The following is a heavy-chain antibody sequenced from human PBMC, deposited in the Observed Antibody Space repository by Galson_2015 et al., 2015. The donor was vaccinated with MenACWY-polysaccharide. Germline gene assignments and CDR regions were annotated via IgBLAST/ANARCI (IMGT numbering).Heavy chain of an antibody. V-gene: IGHV3-48*01. Sequence: SLRLSCAASGFTFGSYSMNWVRQVPGKGLEWVSYISSSSNTIYYADSVKGRFTISRDNAKNSLYLQMNSLRAEDTAVYYCARAGWPNLDYWGQGTLVTVSS. CDR1: GFTFGSYS. J-gene: IGHJ4*02. CDR3: ARAGWPNLDY. D-gene: IGHD6-19*01. CDR2: ISSSSNTI.